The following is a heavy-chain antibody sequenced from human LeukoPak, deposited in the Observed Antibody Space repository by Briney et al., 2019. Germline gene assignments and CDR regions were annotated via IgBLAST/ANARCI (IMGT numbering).Heavy chain of an antibody. D-gene: IGHD3-10*01. CDR2: IYYSGST. V-gene: IGHV4-59*12. J-gene: IGHJ4*02. CDR3: AREAVGYYGSGIHYFDY. CDR1: GDSISRYY. Sequence: SETLSLTCTVSGDSISRYYWSWIRQPPGKGLEWIGSIYYSGSTYYNPSLKSRVTISVDTSKNQFSLKLSSVTAADTAVYYCAREAVGYYGSGIHYFDYWGQGTLVTVSS.